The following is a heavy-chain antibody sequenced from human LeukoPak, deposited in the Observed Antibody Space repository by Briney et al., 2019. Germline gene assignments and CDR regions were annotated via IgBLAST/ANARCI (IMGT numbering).Heavy chain of an antibody. Sequence: GASVTVSCKVSGYTLTELSMHWVRQAPGKGLEWMGGFDPEDGETIYAQKFQGRVTMTEDTSTDTAYMELSSLRSEDTAVYYCATVKMDIVATIALDYWGQGTLVTVSS. CDR3: ATVKMDIVATIALDY. J-gene: IGHJ4*02. CDR1: GYTLTELS. CDR2: FDPEDGET. V-gene: IGHV1-24*01. D-gene: IGHD5-12*01.